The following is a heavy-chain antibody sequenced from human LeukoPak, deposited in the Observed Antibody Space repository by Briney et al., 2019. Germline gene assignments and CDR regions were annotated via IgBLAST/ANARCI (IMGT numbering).Heavy chain of an antibody. Sequence: SETLSLTCAVYGGSFSGYYWSWIRQPPGKGLEWIGEINHSGSTNYNPSLKSRVTISVDTSKNQFSQKLSSVTAADTAVYYCARSAMVRGVIVYWGQGTLVTVSS. CDR2: INHSGST. V-gene: IGHV4-34*01. CDR3: ARSAMVRGVIVY. J-gene: IGHJ4*02. D-gene: IGHD3-10*01. CDR1: GGSFSGYY.